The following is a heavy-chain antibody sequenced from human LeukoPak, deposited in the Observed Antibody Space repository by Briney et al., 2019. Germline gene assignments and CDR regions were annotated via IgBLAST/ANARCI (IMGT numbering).Heavy chain of an antibody. Sequence: ASVKVSCKASGGTFSSYAISWVRQAPGQGLEWMGRMNPNSGNTGYAQKFQGRVTMTRNTSISTAYMELSSLRSEDTAVYYCALWAIANHYYGMDVWGQGTTVTVSS. D-gene: IGHD7-27*01. CDR3: ALWAIANHYYGMDV. J-gene: IGHJ6*02. CDR2: MNPNSGNT. CDR1: GGTFSSYA. V-gene: IGHV1-8*02.